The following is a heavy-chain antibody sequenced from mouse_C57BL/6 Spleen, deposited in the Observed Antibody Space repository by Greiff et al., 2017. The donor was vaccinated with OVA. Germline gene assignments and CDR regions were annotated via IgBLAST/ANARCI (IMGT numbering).Heavy chain of an antibody. D-gene: IGHD1-1*01. CDR2: ISSGSSTI. J-gene: IGHJ4*01. V-gene: IGHV5-17*01. Sequence: EVKLMESGGGLVKPGGSLKLSCAASGFTFSDYGMHWVRQAPEKGLEWVAYISSGSSTIYYADTVKGRFTISRDNAKNTLFLQMTSLRSEDTAMYYCARYYGSPFYAMDYWGQGTSVTVSS. CDR3: ARYYGSPFYAMDY. CDR1: GFTFSDYG.